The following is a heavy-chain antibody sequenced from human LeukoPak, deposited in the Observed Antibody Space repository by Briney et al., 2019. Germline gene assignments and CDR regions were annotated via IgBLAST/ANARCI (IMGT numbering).Heavy chain of an antibody. D-gene: IGHD3-10*01. J-gene: IGHJ6*02. Sequence: GGSPRLSCAASGFTFGSYAIHWVRQAPGKGLGWVAVISYDGTNEYYADSVKGRFTISRDNAKNSLYLQMNSLRVEDTAVYYCARVPAVRGVIDYYYGMDVWGQGTTVTVSS. CDR1: GFTFGSYA. V-gene: IGHV3-30*04. CDR2: ISYDGTNE. CDR3: ARVPAVRGVIDYYYGMDV.